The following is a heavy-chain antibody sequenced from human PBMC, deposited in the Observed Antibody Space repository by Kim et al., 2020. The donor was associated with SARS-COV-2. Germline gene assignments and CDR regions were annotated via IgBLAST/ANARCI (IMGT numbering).Heavy chain of an antibody. CDR2: IYYSGST. CDR1: GGSISSGGYY. J-gene: IGHJ6*02. CDR3: ARGPFMIVVGYGMDV. V-gene: IGHV4-31*03. Sequence: SETLSLTCTVSGGSISSGGYYWSWIRQHPGKGLEWIGYIYYSGSTYYNPSLKSRVTISVDTSKNQFSLKLSSVTAADTAVYYCARGPFMIVVGYGMDVWPRDHGHRLL. D-gene: IGHD3-22*01.